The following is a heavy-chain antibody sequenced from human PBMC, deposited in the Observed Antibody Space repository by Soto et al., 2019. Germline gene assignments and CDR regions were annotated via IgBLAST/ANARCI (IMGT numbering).Heavy chain of an antibody. D-gene: IGHD5-18*01. V-gene: IGHV4-34*01. J-gene: IGHJ4*02. CDR1: GGSLSDYY. CDR2: INHSGST. CDR3: ARAETAMALYYFDY. Sequence: SETLSLTCAVYGGSLSDYYWSWIRQPPGKGLEWIGEINHSGSTNYNPSLKSRVTISVDTSKKQFSLKLSSVTAADTAVYYCARAETAMALYYFDYWGQGTLVTVSS.